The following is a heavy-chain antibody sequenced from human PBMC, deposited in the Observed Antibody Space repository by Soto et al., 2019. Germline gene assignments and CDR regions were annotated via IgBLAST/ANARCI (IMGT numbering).Heavy chain of an antibody. CDR1: VDSVSTNSAT. D-gene: IGHD2-8*01. CDR2: TYYRSNWYT. Sequence: SQTLSLTCAISVDSVSTNSATWDWIRLSPSRGLEWLGRTYYRSNWYTDYAVSVKGRITISPDTSNNQLSLQLNSVTPDDTAVYYCARLIGNSWLDSWGQGTLVTV. V-gene: IGHV6-1*01. J-gene: IGHJ5*01. CDR3: ARLIGNSWLDS.